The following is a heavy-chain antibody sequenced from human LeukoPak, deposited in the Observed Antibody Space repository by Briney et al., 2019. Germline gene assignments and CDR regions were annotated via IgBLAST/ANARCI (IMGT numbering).Heavy chain of an antibody. J-gene: IGHJ4*02. D-gene: IGHD3-22*01. CDR2: INHSGST. V-gene: IGHV4-34*01. CDR3: ARGHDSSGFDY. Sequence: KPSETLSLTCAVYGGSFSGYYWSWIRQPPGKGLEWIGEINHSGSTNYNPSLKSRVTISVDTSKNQFSLKLSSVTAADTAVYYRARGHDSSGFDYWGQGTLVTVSS. CDR1: GGSFSGYY.